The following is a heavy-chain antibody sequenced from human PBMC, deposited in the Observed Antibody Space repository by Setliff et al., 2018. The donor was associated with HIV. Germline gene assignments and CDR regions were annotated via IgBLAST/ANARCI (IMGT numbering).Heavy chain of an antibody. CDR3: ARGAINDYVSGRLTYLDT. CDR1: GDSISSHS. CDR2: LYHSGSP. V-gene: IGHV4-59*08. J-gene: IGHJ4*01. D-gene: IGHD3-16*01. Sequence: PSETLSLTCTVSGDSISSHSWSWIRQPPGKGLEWIGTLYHSGSPIYNSSLKSRVTISGGPSKNQFSLKLSSVTAADTAVYYCARGAINDYVSGRLTYLDTWGQGALVTVSS.